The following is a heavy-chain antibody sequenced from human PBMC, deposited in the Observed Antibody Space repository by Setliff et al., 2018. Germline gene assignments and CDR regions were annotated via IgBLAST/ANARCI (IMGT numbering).Heavy chain of an antibody. CDR3: AKSRYGDYTSGAFDI. CDR2: ISWNSGSI. D-gene: IGHD4-17*01. V-gene: IGHV3-9*01. CDR1: GFTFDDYA. J-gene: IGHJ3*02. Sequence: PGGSLRLSCAVSGFTFDDYAMHWVRQAPGRGLEWVSGISWNSGSIGYADSVKGRFTISRDNAKNSLYLQMNSLRAEDTALYYCAKSRYGDYTSGAFDIWGQGTMVTVSS.